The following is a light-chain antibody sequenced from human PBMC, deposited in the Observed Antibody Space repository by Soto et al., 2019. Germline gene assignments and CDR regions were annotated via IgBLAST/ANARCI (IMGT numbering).Light chain of an antibody. Sequence: DIQMTQSPSSLSASVGDRVSITCRASQSIRSYLNWYQQKPGKAPKLLIYAASSLQSGVPSRFRGRGSGTAFTLTISSLQPEDFATYYCQQSYSTPNPFGQGTKLEIK. V-gene: IGKV1-39*01. CDR1: QSIRSY. J-gene: IGKJ2*01. CDR2: AAS. CDR3: QQSYSTPNP.